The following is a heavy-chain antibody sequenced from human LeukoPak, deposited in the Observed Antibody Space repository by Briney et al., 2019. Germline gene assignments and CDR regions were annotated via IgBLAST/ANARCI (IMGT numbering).Heavy chain of an antibody. CDR3: GKAFFYDGAGLPLDP. D-gene: IGHD2/OR15-2a*01. V-gene: IGHV1-2*02. CDR2: INPDTGGT. Sequence: ASVKVSCKASGYTFTGYYIHWVRQAPGQGLEWMGWINPDTGGTRYVESLQGRVTMTRDTSITTAYMELSSLTSDETAVYFCGKAFFYDGAGLPLDPWGQGTLGTGSS. CDR1: GYTFTGYY. J-gene: IGHJ5*02.